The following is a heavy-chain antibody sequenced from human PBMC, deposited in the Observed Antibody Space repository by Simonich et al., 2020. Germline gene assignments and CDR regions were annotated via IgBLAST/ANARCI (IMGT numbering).Heavy chain of an antibody. J-gene: IGHJ4*02. CDR1: GYTFTSYG. CDR3: ARASRGTWWYYYFDY. V-gene: IGHV1-18*01. Sequence: QVQLVQSGAEVKKPGASVKVSCKASGYTFTSYGISWVRQAPGQGLEWMGWNSAYNRNTNYAQKLQGRVTMTTDTSTSTAYMGLRSLRSDDTAVYYCARASRGTWWYYYFDYWGQGTLVTVSS. D-gene: IGHD2-15*01. CDR2: NSAYNRNT.